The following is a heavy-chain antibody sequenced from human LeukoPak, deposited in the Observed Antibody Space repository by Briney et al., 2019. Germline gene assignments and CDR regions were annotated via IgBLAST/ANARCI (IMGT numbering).Heavy chain of an antibody. CDR2: ISGSGGST. CDR1: GFTFSSYA. D-gene: IGHD3-3*01. CDR3: AKDDSRGSYYDFWSGYYTWFDP. V-gene: IGHV3-23*01. J-gene: IGHJ5*02. Sequence: GGSLRLSCAASGFTFSSYAMSWVRQAPGKGLEWVSAISGSGGSTYYADSVKGRFTISRDNSKNTLYLQMNSLRAEDTAVYYCAKDDSRGSYYDFWSGYYTWFDPWGQGTLVTVSS.